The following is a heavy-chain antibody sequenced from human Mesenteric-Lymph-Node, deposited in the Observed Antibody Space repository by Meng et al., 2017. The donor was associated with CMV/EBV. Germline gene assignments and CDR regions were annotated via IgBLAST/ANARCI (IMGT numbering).Heavy chain of an antibody. CDR1: GYTFTSYY. Sequence: ASVKVSCKASGYTFTSYYMHWVRQAPGQGLEWMGIINPSGGSTSYAQKFQGRVTMTRDTSTSTVYMELSSLRSEDTAVYYCAREYCSSTSCYGLQYYYYYGMDVWGQGTTVTVSS. V-gene: IGHV1-46*01. CDR3: AREYCSSTSCYGLQYYYYYGMDV. CDR2: INPSGGST. J-gene: IGHJ6*02. D-gene: IGHD2-2*01.